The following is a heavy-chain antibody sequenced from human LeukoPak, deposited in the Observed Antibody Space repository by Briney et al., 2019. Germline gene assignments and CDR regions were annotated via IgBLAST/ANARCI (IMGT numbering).Heavy chain of an antibody. J-gene: IGHJ4*02. CDR1: GFTFSNYW. D-gene: IGHD3-16*01. Sequence: GGSLRLSCAASGFTFSNYWMHWVRQAPGEGLMWPSRINSDGSTTSYAGSVKGRFTISRDNAKNTLYLQMNTLRAEDTAVYYCARETWGGLDYWGQGTLVTVSS. CDR3: ARETWGGLDY. CDR2: INSDGSTT. V-gene: IGHV3-74*01.